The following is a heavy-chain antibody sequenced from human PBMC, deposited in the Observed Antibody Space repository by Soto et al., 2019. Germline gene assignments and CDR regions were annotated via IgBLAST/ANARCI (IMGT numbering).Heavy chain of an antibody. Sequence: GGSLRLSCAASGFTFSTYWMDWVRQTPGQGLGRVANINQDGSENNYVGSVKGRFTITRDNAKNSLYLQMSSLTAEDSAPNYCSRYRNAWGQGTLVTVSS. CDR2: INQDGSEN. D-gene: IGHD3-16*02. J-gene: IGHJ5*02. CDR1: GFTFSTYW. V-gene: IGHV3-7*01. CDR3: SRYRNA.